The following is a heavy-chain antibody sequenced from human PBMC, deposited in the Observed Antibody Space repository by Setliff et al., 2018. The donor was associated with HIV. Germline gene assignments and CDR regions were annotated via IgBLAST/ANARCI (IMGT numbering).Heavy chain of an antibody. CDR3: ARGPRPVDVDYYYMDV. J-gene: IGHJ6*03. CDR2: IYTTGIT. Sequence: SETLSLTCTVSGGSISSGSYYWSWIRQPAGKGLEWIGRIYTTGITNNIPSLKSRVTISLDTSKNQFSLKLTSVTAADTAVYYCARGPRPVDVDYYYMDVWGKGTTVTVSS. V-gene: IGHV4-61*02. CDR1: GGSISSGSYY.